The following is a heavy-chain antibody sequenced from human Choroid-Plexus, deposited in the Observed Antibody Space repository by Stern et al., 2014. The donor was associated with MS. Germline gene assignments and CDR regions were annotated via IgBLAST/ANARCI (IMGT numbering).Heavy chain of an antibody. CDR3: ARDQRGITIFGVVTDYYYLGMDV. Sequence: VQLVASGAEVQKPGASVKVSCQTSGYIFTGYYIHWVRQAPGQGLEWMAWINPNTGGTKYAQKFQGRVTMSRDTSISTAYVELSSLTSDDTAVYYCARDQRGITIFGVVTDYYYLGMDVWGQGTTVTVSS. CDR1: GYIFTGYY. V-gene: IGHV1-2*02. J-gene: IGHJ6*02. D-gene: IGHD3-3*01. CDR2: INPNTGGT.